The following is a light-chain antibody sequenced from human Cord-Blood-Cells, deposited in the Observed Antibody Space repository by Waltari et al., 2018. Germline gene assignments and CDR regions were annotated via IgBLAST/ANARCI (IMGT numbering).Light chain of an antibody. CDR1: QSVLDSANNKNY. J-gene: IGKJ1*01. V-gene: IGKV4-1*01. CDR3: QQYYSTPWT. Sequence: IVMTQSPDSLAVSLCERASFNCKSSQSVLDSANNKNYVACDQQKPGQPPKLLIYWAATRESGVPERFRCSGSGSDFTLTISSLQAEDGAGYYCQQYYSTPWTFGRGTKVEIK. CDR2: WAA.